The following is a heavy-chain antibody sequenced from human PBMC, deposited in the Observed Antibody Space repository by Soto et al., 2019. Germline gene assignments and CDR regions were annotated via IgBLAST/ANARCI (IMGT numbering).Heavy chain of an antibody. V-gene: IGHV4-39*01. J-gene: IGHJ5*02. D-gene: IGHD3-9*01. CDR1: GGSISSSSYY. CDR2: IYYSGST. CDR3: ARRGLYYDILTGPFDP. Sequence: PSETLSLTCTVSGGSISSSSYYSGWIRQPPGKGLEWIGSIYYSGSTYYNPSLKSRVTISVDTSKNQFSLKLSSVTAADTAVYYCARRGLYYDILTGPFDPWGQGTLVTVSS.